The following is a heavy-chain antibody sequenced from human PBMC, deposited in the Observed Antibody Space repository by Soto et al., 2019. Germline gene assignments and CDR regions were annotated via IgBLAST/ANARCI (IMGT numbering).Heavy chain of an antibody. V-gene: IGHV3-30-3*01. CDR2: TSFDGSNK. Sequence: QVQLVESGGGVVQPGGSLRLSCAASGFTFSSHAIHWVRQAPGKGLEWVAATSFDGSNKYYTDSVRGRFTISSDNSKNTLYIGMDRLNAEDSVVFYCGRALGIVLMVYALDIWGQGTIVTVSS. CDR3: GRALGIVLMVYALDI. CDR1: GFTFSSHA. J-gene: IGHJ3*02. D-gene: IGHD2-8*01.